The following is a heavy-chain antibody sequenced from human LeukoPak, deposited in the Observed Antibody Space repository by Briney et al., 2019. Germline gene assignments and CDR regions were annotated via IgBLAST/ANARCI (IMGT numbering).Heavy chain of an antibody. CDR3: ARLGVGYSSGWVDP. CDR2: IYYSGST. Sequence: PSETLSLTCAVSGGSITSGGYSWSWIRQPPGKGLEWIGYIYYSGSTNYNPSLKSRVIISVDTSKNQFSLKLSSVTAADTAVYYCARLGVGYSSGWVDPWGQGTLVTVSS. D-gene: IGHD6-19*01. CDR1: GGSITSGGYS. V-gene: IGHV4-61*08. J-gene: IGHJ5*02.